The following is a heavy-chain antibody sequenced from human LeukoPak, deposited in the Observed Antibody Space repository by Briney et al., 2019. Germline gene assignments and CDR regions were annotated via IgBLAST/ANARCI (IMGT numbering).Heavy chain of an antibody. CDR2: ISFDENNK. Sequence: PGRSLRLSCAASGFTFSSYAFHWVRQAPGKGLEWVATISFDENNKYYADSVKGRFTISRDNSKNALYLQMNSLRVEDTAVYYCAIDPNWGTHSWGQGVLVTVSS. D-gene: IGHD7-27*01. V-gene: IGHV3-30-3*01. CDR3: AIDPNWGTHS. CDR1: GFTFSSYA. J-gene: IGHJ4*02.